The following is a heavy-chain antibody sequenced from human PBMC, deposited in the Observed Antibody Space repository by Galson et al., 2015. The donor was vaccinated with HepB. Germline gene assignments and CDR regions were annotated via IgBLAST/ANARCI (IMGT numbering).Heavy chain of an antibody. J-gene: IGHJ4*02. Sequence: LSLTCAVFGGSISSTNWWSWARQSPEKGLEWIGEIYHSGSANYNPSLKTRVTISLDRSKNQFSLNLSSVTAADTAVYYCARVGGSGLVFDYWGQGTLLTVSS. D-gene: IGHD3/OR15-3a*01. CDR1: GGSISSTNW. V-gene: IGHV4-4*02. CDR3: ARVGGSGLVFDY. CDR2: IYHSGSA.